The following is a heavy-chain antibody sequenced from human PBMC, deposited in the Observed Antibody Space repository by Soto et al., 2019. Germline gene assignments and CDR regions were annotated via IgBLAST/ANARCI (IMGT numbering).Heavy chain of an antibody. Sequence: SETLSLTCTVSGGSISSGDYYWSWIRQPPGKGLEWIGYIYYSGSTYYNPSLKSRVTISVDTPKNQFSLKLSSVTAADTAVYYCARAWGFLEWLLPSYYYGMDVWGQGTTVTVSP. J-gene: IGHJ6*01. CDR2: IYYSGST. D-gene: IGHD3-3*01. CDR3: ARAWGFLEWLLPSYYYGMDV. V-gene: IGHV4-30-4*01. CDR1: GGSISSGDYY.